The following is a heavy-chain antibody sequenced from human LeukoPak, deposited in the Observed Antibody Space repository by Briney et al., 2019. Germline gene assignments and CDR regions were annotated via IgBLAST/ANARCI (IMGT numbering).Heavy chain of an antibody. CDR1: GFTFSSYS. D-gene: IGHD2-15*01. Sequence: GGSLRLSCAASGFTFSSYSMNWVRQAPGKGLEWVSSISSSSSYIYYADSVKGRFTISRDNAKNSLYLQMNSLRAEDTAVYCCARLVVVVAAYYYYYMDVWGKGTTVTVSS. CDR3: ARLVVVVAAYYYYYMDV. V-gene: IGHV3-21*01. J-gene: IGHJ6*03. CDR2: ISSSSSYI.